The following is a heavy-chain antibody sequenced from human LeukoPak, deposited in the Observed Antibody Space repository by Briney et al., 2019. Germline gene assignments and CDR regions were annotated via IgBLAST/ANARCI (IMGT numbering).Heavy chain of an antibody. CDR1: GGSISSYY. CDR3: AREAYGALSSYWYFDL. CDR2: IYYSGST. V-gene: IGHV4-59*01. J-gene: IGHJ2*01. D-gene: IGHD4-17*01. Sequence: PSETLSLTCTVSGGSISSYYWSWIRQPPGKGLEWIGYIYYSGSTNYNPSLKSRVTISVDTSKNQFSLKLSSVTAADTAVYYCAREAYGALSSYWYFDLWGRGTLVTVS.